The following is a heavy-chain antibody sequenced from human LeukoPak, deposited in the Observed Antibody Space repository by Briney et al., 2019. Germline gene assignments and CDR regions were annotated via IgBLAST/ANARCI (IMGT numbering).Heavy chain of an antibody. CDR3: AGYHNNGAISFFNALDY. J-gene: IGHJ4*02. CDR2: INHSGST. D-gene: IGHD3-3*02. Sequence: SETLSLTCGVYGGSFSGYYWSWIHQPPGNGLEWLGEINHSGSTNYNPSLKSRVTISVDTSKNQFSLKLTSATAADTAVYFCAGYHNNGAISFFNALDYWGQGTLVTVSS. V-gene: IGHV4-34*01. CDR1: GGSFSGYY.